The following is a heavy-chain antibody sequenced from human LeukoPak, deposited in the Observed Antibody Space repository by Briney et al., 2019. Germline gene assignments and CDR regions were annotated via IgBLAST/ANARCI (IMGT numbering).Heavy chain of an antibody. Sequence: ASVKVSCKASGYTFTSYYMHWVRQAPGQGLEWIGIINPSGGSTSYAQKFQGRVTMTRDMSTSTVYMELSSLRSEDTAVYYCARVSAYCSSTSCWDDYWGQGTLVTVSS. D-gene: IGHD2-2*01. CDR2: INPSGGST. J-gene: IGHJ4*02. CDR1: GYTFTSYY. V-gene: IGHV1-46*01. CDR3: ARVSAYCSSTSCWDDY.